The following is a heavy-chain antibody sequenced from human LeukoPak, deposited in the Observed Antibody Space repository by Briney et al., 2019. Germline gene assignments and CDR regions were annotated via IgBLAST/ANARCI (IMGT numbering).Heavy chain of an antibody. CDR2: ISSSGTTI. V-gene: IGHV3-48*03. J-gene: IGHJ4*02. CDR1: GFTFSSYE. Sequence: GGSLRLSCAASGFTFSSYEMNWVRQAPGKGLEWVSYISSSGTTIYYADSVKGRFTISRDNAKNSLYLQMNSLRAEDTAVYYCARDPGIAVHLYYFDYWGQGTLVTVSS. CDR3: ARDPGIAVHLYYFDY. D-gene: IGHD6-19*01.